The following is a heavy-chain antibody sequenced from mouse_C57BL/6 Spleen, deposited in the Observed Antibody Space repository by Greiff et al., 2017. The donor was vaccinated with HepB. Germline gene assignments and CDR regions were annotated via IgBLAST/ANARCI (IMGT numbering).Heavy chain of an antibody. V-gene: IGHV1-22*01. CDR1: GYTFTDYN. CDR3: ARGGQLSRYYYAMDY. J-gene: IGHJ4*01. D-gene: IGHD3-2*02. Sequence: EVQLQHSGPELVKPGASVKMSCKASGYTFTDYNMHWVKQSHGKSLEWIGYINPNNGGTSYNQKFKGKATLTVNKSSSTAYMELRSLTSEDSAVYYCARGGQLSRYYYAMDYWGQGTSVTVSS. CDR2: INPNNGGT.